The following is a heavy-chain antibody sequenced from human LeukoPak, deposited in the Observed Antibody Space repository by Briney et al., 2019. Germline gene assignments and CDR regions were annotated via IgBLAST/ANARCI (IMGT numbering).Heavy chain of an antibody. Sequence: TSETLSLTCTVSGESINPYYWNWIRQPAGKGLEWIGHIYKSGSTNYNPSLKSRVTMSLDTSKNQFSLKLRSVTAADTAVYFCARSFLDYMDVWGKGTTVTGSS. CDR1: GESINPYY. CDR3: ARSFLDYMDV. V-gene: IGHV4-4*07. J-gene: IGHJ6*03. CDR2: IYKSGST. D-gene: IGHD2/OR15-2a*01.